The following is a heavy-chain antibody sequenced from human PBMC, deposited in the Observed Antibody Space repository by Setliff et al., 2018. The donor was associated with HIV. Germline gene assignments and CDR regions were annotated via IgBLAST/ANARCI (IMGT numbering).Heavy chain of an antibody. J-gene: IGHJ3*02. Sequence: SETLSLTCAVSGDSISSHYWSWIRQPPGKGLEWIGYIYYSGSTSCNPSLKSRVTISADTSKNHFSLKLNSVSAADTAVYYCARVRLTATRTRGAFDIWGHGTMVTVSS. CDR3: ARVRLTATRTRGAFDI. CDR2: IYYSGST. D-gene: IGHD3-10*01. CDR1: GDSISSHY. V-gene: IGHV4-59*11.